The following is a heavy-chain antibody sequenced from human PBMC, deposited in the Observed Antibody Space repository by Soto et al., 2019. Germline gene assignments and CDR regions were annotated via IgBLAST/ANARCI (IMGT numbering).Heavy chain of an antibody. CDR2: IYHSGST. CDR1: GGSISSGGYS. V-gene: IGHV4-30-2*01. CDR3: ARAGGLGAVVVDS. D-gene: IGHD6-19*01. J-gene: IGHJ4*02. Sequence: QLQLQESGSGLVKPSQTLSLTCAVSGGSISSGGYSWSWIRQPPGKGREWIGYIYHSGSTYYNPSFQAGVTISVDRYKTQLSMKLGSVTAADRAVYYCARAGGLGAVVVDSWGQGALVTVSS.